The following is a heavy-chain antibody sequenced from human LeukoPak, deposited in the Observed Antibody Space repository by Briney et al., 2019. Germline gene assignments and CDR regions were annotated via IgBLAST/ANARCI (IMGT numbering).Heavy chain of an antibody. J-gene: IGHJ3*02. CDR1: GFTFSDYN. Sequence: PGGSLRLSCAASGFTFSDYNMRWIRQAPGKGLEWVSSISRSGSTKYYADSVKGRFTISRDNAKNSLYLQMNSLRAEDTAVYYCAREVTVTTYAFDIWGQGTMVTVSS. V-gene: IGHV3-11*04. CDR2: ISRSGSTK. CDR3: AREVTVTTYAFDI. D-gene: IGHD4-17*01.